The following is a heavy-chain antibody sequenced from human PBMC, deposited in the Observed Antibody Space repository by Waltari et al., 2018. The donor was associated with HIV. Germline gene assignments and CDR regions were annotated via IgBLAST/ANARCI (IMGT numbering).Heavy chain of an antibody. CDR1: GGTFSSYA. V-gene: IGHV1-69*06. CDR2: IIPIFGTA. D-gene: IGHD2-8*02. J-gene: IGHJ4*02. CDR3: ARDRGPLLFYFDY. Sequence: QVQLVQSGAEVKKPGSSVKVSCKASGGTFSSYAISWVRQAPGQGLAWMGGIIPIFGTANYAQKFQGRVTITADIATSTAYMELSSLRSEDSAMYYCARDRGPLLFYFDYWGQGTLVTVSS.